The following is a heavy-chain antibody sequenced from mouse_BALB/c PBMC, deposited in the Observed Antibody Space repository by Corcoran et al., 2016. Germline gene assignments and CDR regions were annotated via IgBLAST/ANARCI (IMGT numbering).Heavy chain of an antibody. J-gene: IGHJ4*01. CDR3: ARRAYYGNYVGPYAMDY. V-gene: IGHV9-3-1*01. CDR2: KNTYTGEP. CDR1: GYTFTNYG. D-gene: IGHD2-1*01. Sequence: QIQLVQSGPELKKHGETVKIACKASGYTFTNYGMNWVKQAPGKGLKWMGWKNTYTGEPTYPDDFKGRFAFSLETYASTAYLQINNPKNEDTATYFCARRAYYGNYVGPYAMDYWAQGTAVTVSS.